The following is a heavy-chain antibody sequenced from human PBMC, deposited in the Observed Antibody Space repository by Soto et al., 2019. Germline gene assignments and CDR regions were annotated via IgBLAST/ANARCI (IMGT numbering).Heavy chain of an antibody. CDR3: ARGGPGAGTVYYYGMDV. J-gene: IGHJ6*02. CDR2: IYSGGST. Sequence: GGSLRLSCAASGFTVSSNYMSWVRQAPGKGLEWVSVIYSGGSTYYADSVKGRFTTSRDNSKNTLYLQMNSLRAEDTAVYYCARGGPGAGTVYYYGMDVWGQGTTVTVSS. V-gene: IGHV3-53*01. D-gene: IGHD6-19*01. CDR1: GFTVSSNY.